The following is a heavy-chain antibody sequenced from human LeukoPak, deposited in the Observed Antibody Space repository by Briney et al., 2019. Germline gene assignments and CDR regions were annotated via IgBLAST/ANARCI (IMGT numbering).Heavy chain of an antibody. CDR2: ISAYNGNT. V-gene: IGHV1-18*04. CDR3: ASESGYDFGYSYGYFYYMDV. D-gene: IGHD5-18*01. CDR1: GYTFTGYY. J-gene: IGHJ6*03. Sequence: ASVKVSCKASGYTFTGYYMHWVRQAPGQGLEWMGWISAYNGNTNYAQKLQGRVTMTTDTSTSTAYMELRSLRSDDTAVYYCASESGYDFGYSYGYFYYMDVWGKGTTVTVSS.